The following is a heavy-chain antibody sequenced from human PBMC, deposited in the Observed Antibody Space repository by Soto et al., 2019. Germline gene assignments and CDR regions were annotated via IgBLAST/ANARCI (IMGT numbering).Heavy chain of an antibody. CDR2: IYYSGST. J-gene: IGHJ5*02. CDR3: ARELLGYCSGGSCPNWFDP. D-gene: IGHD2-15*01. Sequence: SSETLSLTCTVSGGSISSGDYYWSWIRQPPGKGLGWIGYIYYSGSTYYNPSLKSRVTISVDTSKNQFSLKLSSVTAADTAVYYCARELLGYCSGGSCPNWFDPWGQGTLVTVSS. CDR1: GGSISSGDYY. V-gene: IGHV4-30-4*01.